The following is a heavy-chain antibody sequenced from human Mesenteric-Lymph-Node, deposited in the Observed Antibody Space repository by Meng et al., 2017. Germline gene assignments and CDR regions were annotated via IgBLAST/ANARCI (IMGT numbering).Heavy chain of an antibody. CDR1: GYTFASYG. CDR3: ARGTPGRSYSDY. Sequence: QVHLLEAGAEVKKPGASVRVSCEASGYTFASYGISWLRQAPGQGLEWMGWFVNNVDTYSAQKFQGRVTMTTDTHTSTAFMELRSLRSDDTAVYYCARGTPGRSYSDYWGQGTLVTVSS. V-gene: IGHV1-18*01. J-gene: IGHJ4*02. CDR2: FVNNVDT. D-gene: IGHD3-10*01.